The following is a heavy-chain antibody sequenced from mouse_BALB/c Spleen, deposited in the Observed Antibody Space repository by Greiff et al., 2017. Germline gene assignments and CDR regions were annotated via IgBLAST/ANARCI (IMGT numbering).Heavy chain of an antibody. J-gene: IGHJ3*01. V-gene: IGHV7-3*02. D-gene: IGHD4-1*01. Sequence: EVMLVESGGGLVQPGGSLRLSCATSGFTFTAYYMSWVRQPPGKALEWFGFIRNKANGYTTEYSASVKGRFTISRDNSQSILYLQMNTLRAEDSATYYCAKRSELGPWFAYWGQGTLVTVSA. CDR2: IRNKANGYTT. CDR1: GFTFTAYY. CDR3: AKRSELGPWFAY.